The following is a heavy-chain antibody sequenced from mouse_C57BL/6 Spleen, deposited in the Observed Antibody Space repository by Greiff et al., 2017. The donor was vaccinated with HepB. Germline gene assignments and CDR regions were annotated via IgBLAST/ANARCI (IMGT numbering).Heavy chain of an antibody. CDR3: ARRGGNYWYFDV. CDR2: IHPNSGST. CDR1: GYTFTSYW. Sequence: QVQLQQPGAELVKPGASVKLSCKASGYTFTSYWMHWVKQRPGQGLEWIGMIHPNSGSTNYNEKFKSKATLTVDTSSSTAYMQLSSLTSEDSAVYYGARRGGNYWYFDVWGTGTTVTVSS. V-gene: IGHV1-64*01. J-gene: IGHJ1*03. D-gene: IGHD2-1*01.